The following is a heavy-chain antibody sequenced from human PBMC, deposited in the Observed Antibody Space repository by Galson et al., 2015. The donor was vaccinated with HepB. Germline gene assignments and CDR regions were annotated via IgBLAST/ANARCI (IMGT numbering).Heavy chain of an antibody. J-gene: IGHJ4*02. Sequence: SLRLSCAASGFTFSSYSMNWVRQAPGKGLEWVSSISSSSSYIYYADSVKGRFTISRDNAKNSLYLQMNSLRAVDTAVYYCARDRVIAAAGTIDYWGQGTLVTVSS. CDR1: GFTFSSYS. CDR2: ISSSSSYI. D-gene: IGHD6-13*01. V-gene: IGHV3-21*01. CDR3: ARDRVIAAAGTIDY.